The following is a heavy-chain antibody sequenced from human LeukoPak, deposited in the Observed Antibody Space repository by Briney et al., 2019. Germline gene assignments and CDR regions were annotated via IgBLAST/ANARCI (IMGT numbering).Heavy chain of an antibody. CDR3: AKKPSGDNPFDY. Sequence: GGSLRLSCAASGFTFSSYVMNWVRQAPGKGLEWVSVISAGGSNTFYADSVKGRFTISRDNSKSTLFLQMNSLRAEDTAVYYCAKKPSGDNPFDYWGQGTQVTVSS. V-gene: IGHV3-23*01. D-gene: IGHD4-23*01. CDR1: GFTFSSYV. CDR2: ISAGGSNT. J-gene: IGHJ4*02.